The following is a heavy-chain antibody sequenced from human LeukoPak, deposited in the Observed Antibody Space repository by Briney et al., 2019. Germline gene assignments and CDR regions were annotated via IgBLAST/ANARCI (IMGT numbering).Heavy chain of an antibody. CDR2: ISGSAHKI. CDR3: AGRVTGYSSGYVY. V-gene: IGHV3-23*01. CDR1: GITFSNYA. J-gene: IGHJ4*02. D-gene: IGHD5-18*01. Sequence: GGSLRLSCVASGITFSNYAVSWVRQAPEKGLDWVSVISGSAHKIRYADSVKGRFTISRDNSENIVYLQMNNLRAEDTAVYYCAGRVTGYSSGYVYRGQGTLVTVSS.